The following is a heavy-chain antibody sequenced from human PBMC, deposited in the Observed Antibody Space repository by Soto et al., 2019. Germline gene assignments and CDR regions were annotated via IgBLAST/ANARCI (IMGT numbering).Heavy chain of an antibody. Sequence: QVQLVQSGAEVKKPGASVKVSCKASGYTFTSYYMHWVRQAPGQGLEWMGIINPSGGSTSYAQKFRGRVTMTRDTSTSTVYMELSSLRSEDTAVYYCARAGGIMTGTTSGDYWGQGTLVTVSS. D-gene: IGHD1-20*01. CDR2: INPSGGST. CDR3: ARAGGIMTGTTSGDY. CDR1: GYTFTSYY. J-gene: IGHJ4*02. V-gene: IGHV1-46*01.